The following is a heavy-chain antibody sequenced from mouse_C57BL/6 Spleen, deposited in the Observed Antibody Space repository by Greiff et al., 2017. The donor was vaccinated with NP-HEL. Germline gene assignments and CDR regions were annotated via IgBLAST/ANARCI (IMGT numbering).Heavy chain of an antibody. Sequence: EVHLVESGGGLVQPGGSLKLSCAASGFTFSDYYMYWVRQTPEKRLEWVAYISNGGGSTYYPDTVKGRFTISRDNAKNTLYLQMSRLKSEDTAMYYCARQGYYGSKGDWYFDVWGTGTTVTVSS. CDR3: ARQGYYGSKGDWYFDV. V-gene: IGHV5-12*01. D-gene: IGHD1-1*01. CDR1: GFTFSDYY. J-gene: IGHJ1*03. CDR2: ISNGGGST.